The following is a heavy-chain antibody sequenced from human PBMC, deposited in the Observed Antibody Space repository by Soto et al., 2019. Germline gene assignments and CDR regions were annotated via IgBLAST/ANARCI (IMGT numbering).Heavy chain of an antibody. CDR1: GGSISSYY. J-gene: IGHJ5*02. V-gene: IGHV4-59*01. CDR3: ARSSWNANTNWFDP. CDR2: IYYSGST. D-gene: IGHD1-1*01. Sequence: PSETLSLTCTVPGGSISSYYWSWIRQPPGKGLEWIGYIYYSGSTNYNPSLKSRVTISVDTSKNQFSLKLSSVTAADTAVYYCARSSWNANTNWFDPWGQGTLVTVSS.